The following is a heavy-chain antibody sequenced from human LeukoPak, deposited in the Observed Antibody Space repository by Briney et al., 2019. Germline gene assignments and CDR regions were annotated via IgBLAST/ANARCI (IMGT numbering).Heavy chain of an antibody. CDR2: INPSGGST. CDR1: GYTFTSYY. J-gene: IGHJ3*02. D-gene: IGHD5-18*01. CDR3: AREAGGYSYGLDAFDI. Sequence: GASVKVSCKASGYTFTSYYMHWVRQAPGQGLEWMGIINPSGGSTSYAQKFLGRVTMTRDTSTSTVYMELSSLRSEDTAVYYCAREAGGYSYGLDAFDIWGQGTMVTVSS. V-gene: IGHV1-46*01.